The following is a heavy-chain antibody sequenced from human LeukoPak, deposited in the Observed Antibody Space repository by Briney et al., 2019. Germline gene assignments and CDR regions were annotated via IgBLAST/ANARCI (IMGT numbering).Heavy chain of an antibody. J-gene: IGHJ4*02. CDR1: GGSISSYY. CDR2: IYYSGST. D-gene: IGHD3-22*01. V-gene: IGHV4-59*04. Sequence: SETLSLTCTVSGGSISSYYWSWIRQPPGKGLEWIGSIYYSGSTYYNPSLKSRVTISVDTSKNQFSLKLSSVTAADTAVYYCAGYYDSSGSTDYWGQGALVTVSS. CDR3: AGYYDSSGSTDY.